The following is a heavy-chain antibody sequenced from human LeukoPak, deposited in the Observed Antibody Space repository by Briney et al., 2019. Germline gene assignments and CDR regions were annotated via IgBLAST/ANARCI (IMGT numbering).Heavy chain of an antibody. V-gene: IGHV4-34*01. J-gene: IGHJ4*02. CDR2: INHSGST. Sequence: SETLSLTCALYGGSFSGHYWSWIRQPPGKGLEWIGEINHSGSTNYNPSLKSRVTISVDTSKNQFSLILSSVTAADTAVYYCARGGYGSGSYYNYWGQGTLVTVSS. CDR3: ARGGYGSGSYYNY. D-gene: IGHD3-10*01. CDR1: GGSFSGHY.